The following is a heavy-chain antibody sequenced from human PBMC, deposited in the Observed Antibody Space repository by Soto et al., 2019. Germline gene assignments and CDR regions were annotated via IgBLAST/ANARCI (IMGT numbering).Heavy chain of an antibody. Sequence: QLPLQESGPGLVKPSETLSLTCTVSGVSISNSSYYWGWLRRPPGKGLEWIGTIYYSGITYYNPSLKSRVTISVDTSKNQVSLKLTSVTAADTAVYYCARHGSNWGQGTMVTVSS. CDR1: GVSISNSSYY. CDR3: ARHGSN. V-gene: IGHV4-39*01. CDR2: IYYSGIT. J-gene: IGHJ4*02.